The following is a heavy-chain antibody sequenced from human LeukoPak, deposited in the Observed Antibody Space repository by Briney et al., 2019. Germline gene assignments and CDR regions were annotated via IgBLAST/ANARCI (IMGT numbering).Heavy chain of an antibody. V-gene: IGHV4-38-2*02. CDR1: GYSISSGYD. CDR2: IYHSGST. J-gene: IGHJ6*03. D-gene: IGHD2-8*01. Sequence: SKTLSLTCTVSGYSISSGYDWGWIRQPPGKGLEWIGKIYHSGSTYYNPSLKTRVTISVDTSKNQFSLKLTSVTAADTAVYYCAREAGLIYFYYIDVWGKGTTVTVSS. CDR3: AREAGLIYFYYIDV.